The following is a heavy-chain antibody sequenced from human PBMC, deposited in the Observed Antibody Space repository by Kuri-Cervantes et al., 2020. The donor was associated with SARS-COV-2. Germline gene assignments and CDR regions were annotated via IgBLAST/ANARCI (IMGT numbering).Heavy chain of an antibody. CDR2: IYHSGST. Sequence: SCTVSGGSISSSNWWSWVRQPPGKGLEWIGEIYHSGSTNYNPSLKSRVTISVDKSKNQFSLKLSSVTAADTAVYYCARDAHCSSTSCKPLDYWGQGTLVTVSS. J-gene: IGHJ4*02. V-gene: IGHV4-4*02. D-gene: IGHD2-2*01. CDR1: GGSISSSNW. CDR3: ARDAHCSSTSCKPLDY.